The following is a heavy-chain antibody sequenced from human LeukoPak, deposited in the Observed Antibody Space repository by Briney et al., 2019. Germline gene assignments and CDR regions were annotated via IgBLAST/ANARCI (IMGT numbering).Heavy chain of an antibody. CDR2: IYYSGST. CDR1: GGSISSGDYY. CDR3: ARGYNWNDGNAFDI. J-gene: IGHJ3*02. Sequence: SETLSLTCTVSGGSISSGDYYWSWIRQPPGKGLEWIGYIYYSGSTYYNPSLKSRVTISVDTSKNQFSLKLSSVTAADTAVYYCARGYNWNDGNAFDIWGQGTMVTVSS. V-gene: IGHV4-30-4*01. D-gene: IGHD1-20*01.